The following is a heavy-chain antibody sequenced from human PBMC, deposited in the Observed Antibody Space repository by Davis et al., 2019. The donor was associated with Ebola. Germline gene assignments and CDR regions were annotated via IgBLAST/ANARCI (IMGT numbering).Heavy chain of an antibody. Sequence: AASVKVSCKASGYTFTSYYMHWVRQAPGQGLEWMGIINPSGGSTSYAQKFQGRVTMTRDASTSTVYMELSSLRSEDTAVYYCARGDCTNGVWCGYYYYGMDVWGKGTTVTVSS. CDR3: ARGDCTNGVWCGYYYYGMDV. CDR2: INPSGGST. J-gene: IGHJ6*04. CDR1: GYTFTSYY. D-gene: IGHD2-8*01. V-gene: IGHV1-46*01.